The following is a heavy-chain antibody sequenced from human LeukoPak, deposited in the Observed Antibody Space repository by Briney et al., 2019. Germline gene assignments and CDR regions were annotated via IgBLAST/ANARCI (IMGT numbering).Heavy chain of an antibody. CDR1: GGSISSSSYY. Sequence: SETLSLTCTVSGGSISSSSYYWGWIRQPPGKGLEWIGSIYYSGSTYYNPSLKSRVTISIDTSKNQFSLKLSSVTAADTAVYYCARHVAFGEPADWFDPWGQGTLVTVSS. V-gene: IGHV4-39*01. CDR3: ARHVAFGEPADWFDP. J-gene: IGHJ5*02. D-gene: IGHD3-10*01. CDR2: IYYSGST.